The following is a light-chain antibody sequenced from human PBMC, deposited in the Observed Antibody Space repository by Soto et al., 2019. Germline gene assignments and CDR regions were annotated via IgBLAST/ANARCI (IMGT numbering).Light chain of an antibody. Sequence: EIVLTQSPGTLSLSPGERATLSCRASQSVSSSYLAWYQQKPGQAPRLLIYGASSRATGIPDRFSGSRSGTDFTLTISRLESEDFTVYFCQQYGSSITFGQGTRLEMK. CDR2: GAS. CDR3: QQYGSSIT. CDR1: QSVSSSY. V-gene: IGKV3-20*01. J-gene: IGKJ5*01.